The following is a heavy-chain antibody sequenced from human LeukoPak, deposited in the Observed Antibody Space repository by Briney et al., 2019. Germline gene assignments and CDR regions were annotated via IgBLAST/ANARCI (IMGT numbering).Heavy chain of an antibody. V-gene: IGHV3-9*01. CDR1: GFTFDDYA. CDR3: AKVGSGVKALKGSYYNYFDY. CDR2: ISWNSGSI. J-gene: IGHJ4*02. D-gene: IGHD3-10*01. Sequence: GRSLRLSCAASGFTFDDYAMHWVRQAPGKGLEWVSGISWNSGSIGYADSVKGRFTISRDNAKNSLYLQMNSLRAEDTALYYCAKVGSGVKALKGSYYNYFDYWGQGTLVTVSS.